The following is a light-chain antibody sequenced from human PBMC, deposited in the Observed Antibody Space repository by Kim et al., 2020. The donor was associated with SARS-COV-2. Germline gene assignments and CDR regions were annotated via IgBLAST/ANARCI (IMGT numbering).Light chain of an antibody. CDR2: QGA. J-gene: IGLJ2*01. V-gene: IGLV3-1*01. CDR1: ILREKY. CDR3: QAWDSSTGGV. Sequence: VSPGQTASITCSGDILREKYACWYQQKPGQSPVLVLYQGAKRPSGIPERFSGSDSGNTATLTIRGTQAMDEADYYCQAWDSSTGGVFGGGTQLTVL.